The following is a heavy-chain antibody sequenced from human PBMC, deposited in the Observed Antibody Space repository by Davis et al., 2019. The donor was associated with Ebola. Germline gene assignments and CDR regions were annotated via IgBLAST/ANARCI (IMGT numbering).Heavy chain of an antibody. CDR1: GYTFTGYY. Sequence: ASVKVSCKASGYTFTGYYMHWVRQAPGQGLEWMGWINPNSGGTNYAQKFQGRVTMTRDTSISTAYMELSRLRSDDTAVYYCATHGPRSTSCYKRCEGRYWGQGTLVTVSS. CDR3: ATHGPRSTSCYKRCEGRY. D-gene: IGHD2-2*02. V-gene: IGHV1-2*02. J-gene: IGHJ4*02. CDR2: INPNSGGT.